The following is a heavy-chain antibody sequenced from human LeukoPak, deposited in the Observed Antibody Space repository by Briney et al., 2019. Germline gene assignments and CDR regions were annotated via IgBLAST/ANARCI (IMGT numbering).Heavy chain of an antibody. Sequence: ASVKVSCKASGCTFTSYYMHWVRQAPGQGLEWMGIINPSGGSTSYAQKFQGRVTMTRDTSTSTVYMELSSLRSEDTAVYYCANGVHGDYSSLLRWGQGTLVTVSS. CDR3: ANGVHGDYSSLLR. V-gene: IGHV1-46*01. CDR2: INPSGGST. J-gene: IGHJ4*02. D-gene: IGHD2-21*01. CDR1: GCTFTSYY.